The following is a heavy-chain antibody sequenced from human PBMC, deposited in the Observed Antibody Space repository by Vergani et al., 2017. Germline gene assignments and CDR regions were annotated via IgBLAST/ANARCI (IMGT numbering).Heavy chain of an antibody. V-gene: IGHV4-61*02. D-gene: IGHD4-17*01. CDR2: IYTSGST. CDR3: ARATVDAFDI. Sequence: QLHLQESGPGLVKPSQTLSLTCTVSGGSISSGSYYWSWIRQPAGKGLEWIGRIYTSGSTNYNPSLKSRVTISVDTSKNQFSLKLSSVTAADTAVYYCARATVDAFDIWGQGTMVTVSS. CDR1: GGSISSGSYY. J-gene: IGHJ3*02.